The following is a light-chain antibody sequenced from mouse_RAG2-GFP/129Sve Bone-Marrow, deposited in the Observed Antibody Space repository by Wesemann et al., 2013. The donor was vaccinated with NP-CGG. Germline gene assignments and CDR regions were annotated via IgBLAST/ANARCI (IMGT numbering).Light chain of an antibody. Sequence: QIVLTQSPAIMSASPGEKVTMTCSASSSVSYMYWYQQKPGSSPRLLIYDTSNLASGVPVRFSGSGSGTSYSLTISRMEAEDAATYYCQQWSSNPPTFGSGTKLEIK. V-gene: IGKV4-55*01. CDR1: SSVSY. J-gene: IGKJ4*01. CDR2: DTS. CDR3: QQWSSNPPT.